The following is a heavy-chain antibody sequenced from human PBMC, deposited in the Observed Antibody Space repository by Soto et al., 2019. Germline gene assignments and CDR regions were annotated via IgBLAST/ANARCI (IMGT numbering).Heavy chain of an antibody. V-gene: IGHV1-3*04. CDR3: ARDEGVGSGN. J-gene: IGHJ4*02. CDR2: INTANDDT. CDR1: GYTFSSSP. D-gene: IGHD2-15*01. Sequence: ASVKVSCKASGYTFSSSPLHWVRQAPGQRPEWMGWINTANDDTKYSQKFQDRVTLTRDTSASTAYMEVSSLTPEDTAVYYCARDEGVGSGNLGQGTLVTVCS.